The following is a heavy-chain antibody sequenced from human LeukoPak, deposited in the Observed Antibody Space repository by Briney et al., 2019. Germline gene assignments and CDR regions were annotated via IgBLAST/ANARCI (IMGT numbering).Heavy chain of an antibody. D-gene: IGHD6-13*01. CDR2: IYYSGST. V-gene: IGHV4-59*01. Sequence: SETLSLTFTVSGGSISSYYWSWIRQPPGKGLEWIGYIYYSGSTNYNPSLKSRVTISVDTSKNQFSLKLSSVTAADTAVYYCARDIAAAGHFDYWGQGTLVTVSS. CDR3: ARDIAAAGHFDY. J-gene: IGHJ4*02. CDR1: GGSISSYY.